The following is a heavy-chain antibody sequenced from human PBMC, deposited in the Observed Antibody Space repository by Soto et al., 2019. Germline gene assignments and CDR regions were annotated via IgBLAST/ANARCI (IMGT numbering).Heavy chain of an antibody. J-gene: IGHJ6*02. V-gene: IGHV4-30-4*02. D-gene: IGHD6-6*01. Sequence: PSETLSLTCTVSGGSISSADYYWSWVRQPPGKGLEWIGYIYYSGSTFFNPSLKSRVTISKDTSRNQFSLSAEDTAIYFCATSIAGHLGYYGMDVWGQGTAVTVSS. CDR3: GHLGYYGMDV. CDR2: IYYSGST. CDR1: GGSISSADYY.